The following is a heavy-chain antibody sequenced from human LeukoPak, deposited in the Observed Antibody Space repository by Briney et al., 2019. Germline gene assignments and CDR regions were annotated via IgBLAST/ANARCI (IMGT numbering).Heavy chain of an antibody. CDR2: IYYSGST. CDR1: GGSISSDH. D-gene: IGHD6-13*01. Sequence: SETLSLTCTVSGGSISSDHWSWIRQPPGKGLEWIGYIYYSGSTNYNPSLKSRVTKSIDTSKNQFSLKVSSVTAADTAVYYCARTFSSSWLDYWGQGTLVTVSS. V-gene: IGHV4-59*01. J-gene: IGHJ4*02. CDR3: ARTFSSSWLDY.